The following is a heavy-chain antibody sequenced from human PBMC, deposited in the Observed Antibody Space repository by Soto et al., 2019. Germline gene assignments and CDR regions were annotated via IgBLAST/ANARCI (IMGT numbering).Heavy chain of an antibody. J-gene: IGHJ4*02. CDR3: VRGASLNFDY. D-gene: IGHD1-26*01. CDR2: VNWDGGST. CDR1: GFTFDDYG. V-gene: IGHV3-20*04. Sequence: EVQLVESGGGVLRPGGSLRLSCAASGFTFDDYGMSWARQAPGKGLEWVSGVNWDGGSTGYADSVKGRFTISRDNAKNSLYLQMNSLRAEDTAFYFCVRGASLNFDYWGQGTLVTVSS.